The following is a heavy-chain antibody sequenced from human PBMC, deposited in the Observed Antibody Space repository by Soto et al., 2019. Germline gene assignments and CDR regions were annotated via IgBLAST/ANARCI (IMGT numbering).Heavy chain of an antibody. Sequence: EVQLLESGGGLVQPGGSLRLSCAASGFTFSSYAMRWVRQAPGKGLEWVSAVSGSGGSTYYPDSVKGRFTISRDNSKNTLYRQMNSLRAEDTAVYYCARRGPGTYFDYWGQGTLVTVSS. J-gene: IGHJ4*02. CDR3: ARRGPGTYFDY. CDR1: GFTFSSYA. D-gene: IGHD6-13*01. V-gene: IGHV3-23*01. CDR2: VSGSGGST.